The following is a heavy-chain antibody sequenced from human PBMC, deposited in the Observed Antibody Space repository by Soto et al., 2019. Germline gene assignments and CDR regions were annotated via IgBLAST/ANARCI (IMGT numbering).Heavy chain of an antibody. CDR2: ISSSSSYI. V-gene: IGHV3-21*01. J-gene: IGHJ6*02. CDR3: ARDRNYDFWSGPLWYYGMDV. Sequence: AGGSLRLSCAASGFTFSSYSMNWVRQAPGKGLEWVSSISSSSSYIYYADSVKGRFTISRDNAKNSLYLQMNSLRAEDTAVYYCARDRNYDFWSGPLWYYGMDVWGQGTTVTVSS. D-gene: IGHD3-3*01. CDR1: GFTFSSYS.